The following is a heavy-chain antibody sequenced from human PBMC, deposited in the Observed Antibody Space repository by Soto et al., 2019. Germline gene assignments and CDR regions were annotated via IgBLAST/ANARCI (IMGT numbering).Heavy chain of an antibody. CDR3: ARHVPAAGYYYGMDV. J-gene: IGHJ6*02. D-gene: IGHD2-2*01. Sequence: QVQLVQSGAEVKKPGSSVKVSCKVSGGTFSSYAIRWVRQAPGQGLEWMGGIIPIFGTANYAQKFQGRVTITAAESTSTAYMELSSLRSEDTAVYYCARHVPAAGYYYGMDVWGQGTTVTVSS. CDR2: IIPIFGTA. V-gene: IGHV1-69*12. CDR1: GGTFSSYA.